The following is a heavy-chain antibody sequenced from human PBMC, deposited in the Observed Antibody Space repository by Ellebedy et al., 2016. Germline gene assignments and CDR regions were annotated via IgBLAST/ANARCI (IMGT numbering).Heavy chain of an antibody. CDR1: GYTFTTFS. CDR2: VNTFSGNT. V-gene: IGHV1-18*04. CDR3: ARIRLYTMIVVVITDDGFDY. Sequence: ASVKVSXXASGYTFTTFSITWVRQVPGQGLEWMGFVNTFSGNTKFAQKFQGRVSMTTDSSTSTAYMELRSLRSDDTAVYYCARIRLYTMIVVVITDDGFDYWGQGTLVTVSS. D-gene: IGHD3-22*01. J-gene: IGHJ4*02.